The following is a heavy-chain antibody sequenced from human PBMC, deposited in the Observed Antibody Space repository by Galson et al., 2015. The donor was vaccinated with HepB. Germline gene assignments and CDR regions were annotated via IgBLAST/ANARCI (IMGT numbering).Heavy chain of an antibody. CDR3: AREFPLCSY. CDR2: IKQDASER. D-gene: IGHD3-10*02. Sequence: SLRLSCAASGFTFSNYWMDWVRQAPGQGLEWVANIKQDASERYYVDSVLGRFTISRDNAKNSLYLQMSNLRVEDTAVYYCAREFPLCSYWGQGTLVTVSS. V-gene: IGHV3-7*03. J-gene: IGHJ4*02. CDR1: GFTFSNYW.